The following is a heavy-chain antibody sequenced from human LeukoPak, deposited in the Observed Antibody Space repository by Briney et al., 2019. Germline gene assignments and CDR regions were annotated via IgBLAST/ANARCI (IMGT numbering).Heavy chain of an antibody. CDR1: GFTFSSYG. CDR3: AKVALGDYWYYFDY. D-gene: IGHD4-17*01. J-gene: IGHJ4*02. Sequence: GGSLRLSCAASGFTFSSYGMHWVRQAPGKGLEWVAVISYDGSNKYYADSVKGRFTISRDNSKNTLYLQMSSLRAEDTAVYYCAKVALGDYWYYFDYWGQGTLVTVSS. CDR2: ISYDGSNK. V-gene: IGHV3-30*18.